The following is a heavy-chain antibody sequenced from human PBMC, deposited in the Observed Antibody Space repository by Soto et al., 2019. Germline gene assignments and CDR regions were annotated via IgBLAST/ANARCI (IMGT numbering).Heavy chain of an antibody. CDR2: VSGSGERT. Sequence: VGSLRLSCVGSVLDFWSYVISWVRQSPGKGLEWVAGVSGSGERTWYADSVRGRFTVSRDNSANAVYLHLDSLRAEDAAIYFCAKPPSIQSSDSEGHQFDLGGQGSQVTVS. J-gene: IGHJ5*02. D-gene: IGHD2-21*01. CDR1: VLDFWSYV. V-gene: IGHV3-23*01. CDR3: AKPPSIQSSDSEGHQFDL.